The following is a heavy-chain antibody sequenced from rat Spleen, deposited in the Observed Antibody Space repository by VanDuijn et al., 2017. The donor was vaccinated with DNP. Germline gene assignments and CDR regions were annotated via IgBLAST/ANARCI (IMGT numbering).Heavy chain of an antibody. CDR2: IWTGGNT. CDR3: ARGNNGGYDY. J-gene: IGHJ2*01. D-gene: IGHD1-11*01. Sequence: QVQVWESGPGLVQPSQTLSLTCTVSGFSLTTYNVHWVRQPTGKGLEWMGIIWTGGNTDYNSTLKSRLSISRDTSKSQVFLKMNSLKTEDIGTYYCARGNNGGYDYWGQGVMVTVSS. V-gene: IGHV2-30*01. CDR1: GFSLTTYN.